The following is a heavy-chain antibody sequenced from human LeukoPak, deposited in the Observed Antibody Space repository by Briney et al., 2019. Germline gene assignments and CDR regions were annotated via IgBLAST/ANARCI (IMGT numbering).Heavy chain of an antibody. D-gene: IGHD3-16*01. J-gene: IGHJ5*02. CDR2: VYYSGTS. CDR1: GGSISDYY. CDR3: ARSLRRRKFDP. V-gene: IGHV4-59*01. Sequence: PSETLSLTCTVSGGSISDYYWSWIRQTPGEGLEWIGYVYYSGTSTYNPSLKSRVTTSVDSSKNQFSLSLRSVTAADTAVYCCARSLRRRKFDPWGQGTLVTVSS.